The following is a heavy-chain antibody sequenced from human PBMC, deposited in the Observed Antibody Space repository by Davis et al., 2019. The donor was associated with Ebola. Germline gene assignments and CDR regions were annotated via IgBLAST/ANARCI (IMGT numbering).Heavy chain of an antibody. CDR1: GFTFSSYG. Sequence: GESLKISCAASGFTFSSYGMHWVRQAPGKGLEWVAVISYDGSNKYYADSVKGRFTISRDNSKNTLYLQMNSLRAEDTAVYYCAKDWAMVRGVNNPDYWGQGTLVTVSS. CDR3: AKDWAMVRGVNNPDY. V-gene: IGHV3-30*18. J-gene: IGHJ4*02. D-gene: IGHD3-10*01. CDR2: ISYDGSNK.